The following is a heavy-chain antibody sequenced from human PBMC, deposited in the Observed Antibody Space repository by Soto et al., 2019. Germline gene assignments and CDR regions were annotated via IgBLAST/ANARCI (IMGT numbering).Heavy chain of an antibody. V-gene: IGHV3-23*01. CDR2: VSANGDIT. J-gene: IGHJ6*02. D-gene: IGHD3-10*01. CDR3: ARGDRGGSGSPGRYYFSGLDV. Sequence: EVNVLESGGDLVQPGGSLRLSCVASGFTFSECAMTWVRQAPGKGLDWVSSVSANGDITYYADSVKGRFTISGYNSNNTLLLQMNSLRAEETALCYCARGDRGGSGSPGRYYFSGLDVWGQGTTVIVSS. CDR1: GFTFSECA.